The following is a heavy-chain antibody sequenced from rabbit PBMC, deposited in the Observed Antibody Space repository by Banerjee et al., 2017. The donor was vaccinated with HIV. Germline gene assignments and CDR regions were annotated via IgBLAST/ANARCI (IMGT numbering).Heavy chain of an antibody. J-gene: IGHJ4*01. Sequence: QEQLEESGGDLVKPEGSLTLTCTASGFSFSHKYVMCWVRQAPGKGLEWIGCINTSSGNTDYASWVNGRFTISSHNAQNTVDLQMNSLTAADTATYFCARDLAGVIGWNFNLWGPGTLVTVS. CDR2: INTSSGNT. V-gene: IGHV1S45*01. CDR3: ARDLAGVIGWNFNL. D-gene: IGHD4-1*01. CDR1: GFSFSHKYV.